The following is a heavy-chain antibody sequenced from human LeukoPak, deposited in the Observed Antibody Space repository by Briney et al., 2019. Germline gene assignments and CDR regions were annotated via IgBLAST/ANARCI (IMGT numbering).Heavy chain of an antibody. J-gene: IGHJ6*02. CDR3: ASAIATVGYGMDV. D-gene: IGHD4-11*01. Sequence: PSETLSLTCTVPGGSISSSSYYWGWIRQPPGKGLEWIGSIYYSGTTNYNPSLKSRVTISVDTSKNQFSLKLSSVTAADTAVYYCASAIATVGYGMDVWGQGTTVTVSS. CDR2: IYYSGTT. V-gene: IGHV4-39*07. CDR1: GGSISSSSYY.